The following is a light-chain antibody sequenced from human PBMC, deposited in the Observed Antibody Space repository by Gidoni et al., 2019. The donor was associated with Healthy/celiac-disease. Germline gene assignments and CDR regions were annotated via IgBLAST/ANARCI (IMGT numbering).Light chain of an antibody. CDR3: NSRDSSGNQLV. V-gene: IGLV3-19*01. CDR1: SLRSYY. CDR2: GKN. J-gene: IGLJ2*01. Sequence: SSELTQDPAVSVALGQTVRITCHGDSLRSYYASWYQQRPGQAPVLVIYGKNNRPSGIPDRFSGSSSGNTASLTITGAQAEDEADYYCNSRDSSGNQLVFGGGTKLTVL.